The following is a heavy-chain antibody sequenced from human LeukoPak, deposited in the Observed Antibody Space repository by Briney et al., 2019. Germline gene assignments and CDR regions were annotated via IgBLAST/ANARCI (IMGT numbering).Heavy chain of an antibody. V-gene: IGHV3-33*06. Sequence: GGSLRLSCAASGFTFSSYGMHWVRQAPGKGLEWVAVIWYDGSNKYYADSVKGRFTISRDNSKNTLYLQMNSLRAEDTAVYYCAKPIYYYDSSGYSGYYFDYWGQGTLVTVSS. CDR1: GFTFSSYG. CDR3: AKPIYYYDSSGYSGYYFDY. D-gene: IGHD3-22*01. J-gene: IGHJ4*02. CDR2: IWYDGSNK.